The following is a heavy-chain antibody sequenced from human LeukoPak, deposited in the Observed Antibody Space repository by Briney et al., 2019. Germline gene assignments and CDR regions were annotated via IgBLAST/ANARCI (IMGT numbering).Heavy chain of an antibody. V-gene: IGHV3-66*01. Sequence: GGSLRPSCAASEFSVGSNYMTWVRQAPGKGLEWVSLIYSGGSTYYADSVKGRFTISRDNAKNTLYLQMNNLRAEDTAIYYCATDSYVSGSYYRLFYWGQGTLVTVSS. J-gene: IGHJ4*02. CDR3: ATDSYVSGSYYRLFY. CDR2: IYSGGST. CDR1: EFSVGSNY. D-gene: IGHD3-10*01.